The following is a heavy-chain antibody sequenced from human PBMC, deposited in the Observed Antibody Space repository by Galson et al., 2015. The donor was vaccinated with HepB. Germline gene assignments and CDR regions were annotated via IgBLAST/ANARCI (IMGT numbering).Heavy chain of an antibody. CDR1: GFIVNNKY. CDR3: ARHPDRSGYLPDS. D-gene: IGHD3-22*01. V-gene: IGHV3-66*04. CDR2: IYSGGST. J-gene: IGHJ4*02. Sequence: SLRLSCAAPGFIVNNKYMSWVRQAPGKGLEWVAVIYSGGSTYYADSVKGRFTIARDNSKNTLNLQMNSLRADDTAVYHCARHPDRSGYLPDSWGQGTLVTVSS.